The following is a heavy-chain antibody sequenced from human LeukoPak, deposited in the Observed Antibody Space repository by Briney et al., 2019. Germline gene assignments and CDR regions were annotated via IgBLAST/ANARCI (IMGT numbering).Heavy chain of an antibody. CDR3: ARGKVAATPSYAIDI. D-gene: IGHD2-15*01. V-gene: IGHV3-53*04. CDR2: IYSGGST. Sequence: GGSLRLSCAASGFTVSSNYMSWVRQAPGKGLEWVSVIYSGGSTYYADSVKGRFTISRHNSKNTLYLQMNSLRAEDTAVYYCARGKVAATPSYAIDIWGQGTMVTVSS. CDR1: GFTVSSNY. J-gene: IGHJ3*02.